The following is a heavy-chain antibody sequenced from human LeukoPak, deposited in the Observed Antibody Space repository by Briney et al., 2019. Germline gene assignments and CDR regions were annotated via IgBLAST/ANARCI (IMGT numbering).Heavy chain of an antibody. D-gene: IGHD1-1*01. CDR2: ISWNSGSI. CDR1: GLTFDDYA. Sequence: PGRSLRLSCAASGLTFDDYAMHWVRQAPGKGLEWVSGISWNSGSIGYVDSVKGRFTISRDNAKNSLYLQMNSLRAEDTAMYYCVRDFSLTRLERPFDYWGQGALVTVSS. V-gene: IGHV3-9*01. CDR3: VRDFSLTRLERPFDY. J-gene: IGHJ4*02.